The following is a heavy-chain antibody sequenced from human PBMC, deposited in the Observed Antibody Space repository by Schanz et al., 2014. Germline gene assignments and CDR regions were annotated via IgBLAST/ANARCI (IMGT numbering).Heavy chain of an antibody. D-gene: IGHD3-9*01. Sequence: QVQLVQSGAEVKKPGASVRVSCKASGYSFTTYDVNWVRQATGQGLEWMGWMNPTTGNRGYAQKFQGRVTMTRDTSTSTVYMELSSLRSEDTAVYYCARETTIITGGAFDVWGQGTMVTVSS. V-gene: IGHV1-8*01. CDR3: ARETTIITGGAFDV. CDR2: MNPTTGNR. J-gene: IGHJ3*01. CDR1: GYSFTTYD.